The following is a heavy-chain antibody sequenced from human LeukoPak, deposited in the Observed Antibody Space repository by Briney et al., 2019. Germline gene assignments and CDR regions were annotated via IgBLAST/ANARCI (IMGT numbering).Heavy chain of an antibody. CDR2: INHSGST. D-gene: IGHD2/OR15-2a*01. CDR1: GGSFSGYY. J-gene: IGHJ6*02. Sequence: PSETLSLTCAVYGGSFSGYYWSWIRQPPGEGLEWIGEINHSGSTNYNPSLKSRVTISVDTSKNQFSLKLSSVTAADTAVYYCARARRIHGMDVWGQGTTVTVS. CDR3: ARARRIHGMDV. V-gene: IGHV4-34*01.